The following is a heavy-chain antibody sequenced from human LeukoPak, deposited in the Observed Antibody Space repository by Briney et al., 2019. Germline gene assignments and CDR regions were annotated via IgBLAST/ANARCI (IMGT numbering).Heavy chain of an antibody. J-gene: IGHJ6*02. Sequence: PGGSLRLSCAASGFTFSSYSMNWVRQAPGKGLEWVSSISSSSSYIYYADSVKGRFTISRDNAKNSLYLQMNSLRAEDTAVYYCASPKSRCGGDCYSDYYYGMDVWGQRTTVTVSS. V-gene: IGHV3-21*01. CDR2: ISSSSSYI. D-gene: IGHD2-21*02. CDR1: GFTFSSYS. CDR3: ASPKSRCGGDCYSDYYYGMDV.